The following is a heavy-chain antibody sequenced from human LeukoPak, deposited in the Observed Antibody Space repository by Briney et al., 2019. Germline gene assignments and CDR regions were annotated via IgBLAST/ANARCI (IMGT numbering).Heavy chain of an antibody. CDR1: GFTFSSYG. J-gene: IGHJ6*02. Sequence: GGSLRLSCAASGFTFSSYGMHWVRQAPGKGLEWVAVIWFDGSDKYYADSVKGRFTISRDNSKNTLYLQMNSLRAEDTAVYYCAKAGYGMDVWGQGTTVTVSS. D-gene: IGHD1-14*01. V-gene: IGHV3-33*06. CDR3: AKAGYGMDV. CDR2: IWFDGSDK.